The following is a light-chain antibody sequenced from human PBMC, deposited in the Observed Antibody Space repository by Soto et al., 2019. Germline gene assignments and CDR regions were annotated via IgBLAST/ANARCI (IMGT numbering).Light chain of an antibody. Sequence: EIVLTQSPATLSLSPGERATLSCRASQSVSRYVAWYQQKPGQAPRLLIFDASTRATGIPARFSGSGSGTDFTLTISSLEPEAFAVYYCQQRSTWPYTFGQGTKVDIK. V-gene: IGKV3-11*01. J-gene: IGKJ2*01. CDR2: DAS. CDR3: QQRSTWPYT. CDR1: QSVSRY.